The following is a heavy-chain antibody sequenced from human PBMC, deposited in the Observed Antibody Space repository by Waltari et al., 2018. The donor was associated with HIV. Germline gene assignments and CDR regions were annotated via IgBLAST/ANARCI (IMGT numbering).Heavy chain of an antibody. CDR1: GYSISSGYY. CDR2: IYHSGRT. Sequence: QVQLQESGPGLVKPSETLSLTCAVSGYSISSGYYWGWIRQPPGKGLEWIGSIYHSGRTYHNPSLKSRVTRSVDTSKNQFSLKLSSVTAADTAVYYCARDLGIAVAGNGMDVWGQGTTVTVSS. J-gene: IGHJ6*02. CDR3: ARDLGIAVAGNGMDV. V-gene: IGHV4-38-2*02. D-gene: IGHD6-19*01.